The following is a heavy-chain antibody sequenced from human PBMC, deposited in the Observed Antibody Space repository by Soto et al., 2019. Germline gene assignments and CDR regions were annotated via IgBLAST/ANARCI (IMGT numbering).Heavy chain of an antibody. D-gene: IGHD3-3*01. V-gene: IGHV3-7*01. J-gene: IGHJ4*02. CDR2: IKQDGSEK. CDR1: GFAFSSYW. Sequence: GGSLRLSCAVSGFAFSSYWMSWVRQAPGKEPEWVANIKQDGSEKYYVDSVKGRFTIARDNSKNSLFLQMNSLTAEDTAIYYCARDSAGFWSGYYSYWGQETQVTVSS. CDR3: ARDSAGFWSGYYSY.